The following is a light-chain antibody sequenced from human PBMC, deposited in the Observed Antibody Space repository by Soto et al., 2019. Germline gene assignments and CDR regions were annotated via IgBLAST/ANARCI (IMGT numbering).Light chain of an antibody. CDR3: QQRGDWPPIT. Sequence: EMVFTPSRVPLSLSPGERAILSCRASQSVSTFLAWFQQKPGQPPRLLIYNASNRTTGIPARFSSSGSGTDFTLTISSLEPEDFAVSYCQQRGDWPPITFGQGTRLEIK. CDR2: NAS. V-gene: IGKV3-11*01. J-gene: IGKJ5*01. CDR1: QSVSTF.